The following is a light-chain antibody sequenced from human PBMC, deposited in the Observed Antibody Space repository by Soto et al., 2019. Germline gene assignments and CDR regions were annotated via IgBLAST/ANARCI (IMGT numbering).Light chain of an antibody. CDR3: AAWDDSLGGWV. J-gene: IGLJ3*02. V-gene: IGLV1-47*01. CDR1: SSNIGSNF. Sequence: QSVLTQPPSASGTPGQRVTISCSGSSSNIGSNFVYWYQQFPGTAPKLLIYRNNQRPSGVPDRFSGSKSGTSASLAISGLPSEDEADYYCAAWDDSLGGWVFGGGTQLTVL. CDR2: RNN.